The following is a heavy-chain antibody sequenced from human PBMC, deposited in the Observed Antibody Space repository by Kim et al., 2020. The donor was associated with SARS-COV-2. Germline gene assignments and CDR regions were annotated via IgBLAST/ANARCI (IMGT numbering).Heavy chain of an antibody. Sequence: GGSLRLSCAASGFNFNNYAMSWVRQAPGKGLKWVSSISSSGGSTYYADSVKGRFAVSRDNSKNTLYLQMSSLRAEDAAVYYCAKVGYYDSSGYYFQQKKLYYFDYWGQGTLVTVSS. CDR1: GFNFNNYA. CDR2: ISSSGGST. J-gene: IGHJ4*02. V-gene: IGHV3-23*01. CDR3: AKVGYYDSSGYYFQQKKLYYFDY. D-gene: IGHD3-22*01.